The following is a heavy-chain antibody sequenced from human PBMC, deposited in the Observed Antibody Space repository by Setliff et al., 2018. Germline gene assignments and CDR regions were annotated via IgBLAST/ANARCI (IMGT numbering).Heavy chain of an antibody. CDR1: GGSISSGDYY. D-gene: IGHD3-22*01. J-gene: IGHJ4*02. V-gene: IGHV4-30-4*08. CDR2: IYYSGST. CDR3: ATIPQQPYYYDSSGYNQDDY. Sequence: SETLSLTCTVSGGSISSGDYYWSWIRQPPGKGLEWIGYIYYSGSTYYNPSLKSRVTISVDTSKNQFSLKLSSVTAADTAVYYCATIPQQPYYYDSSGYNQDDYWGQGTLVTVSS.